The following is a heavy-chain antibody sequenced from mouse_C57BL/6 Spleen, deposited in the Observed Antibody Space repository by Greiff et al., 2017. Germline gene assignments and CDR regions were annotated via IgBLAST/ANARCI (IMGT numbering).Heavy chain of an antibody. CDR1: GYAFSSSW. CDR2: IYPGDGDT. J-gene: IGHJ2*01. D-gene: IGHD3-2*02. Sequence: VQLQQSGPELVKPGASVKISCKASGYAFSSSWMNWVKQRPGKGLEWIGRIYPGDGDTNSNGKFKGKATLTADKSSSTAYMQLSSLTSEDSAVYFCARETAQAPYYFDYWGQGTTLTVSS. CDR3: ARETAQAPYYFDY. V-gene: IGHV1-82*01.